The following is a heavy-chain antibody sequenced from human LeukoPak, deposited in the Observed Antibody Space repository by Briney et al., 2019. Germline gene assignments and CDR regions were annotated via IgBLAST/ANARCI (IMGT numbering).Heavy chain of an antibody. CDR1: GFTFSDYY. J-gene: IGHJ4*02. Sequence: GRSLRLSCAASGFTFSDYYMSWIRQAPGKGLEWVSYISSSSNTIYYADSVKGRFTISRDNAKNSLYLQMNSLRAEDTAVYYCARGKMTTLYYFDYWGQGTLVTVSS. D-gene: IGHD5-24*01. CDR3: ARGKMTTLYYFDY. V-gene: IGHV3-11*01. CDR2: ISSSSNTI.